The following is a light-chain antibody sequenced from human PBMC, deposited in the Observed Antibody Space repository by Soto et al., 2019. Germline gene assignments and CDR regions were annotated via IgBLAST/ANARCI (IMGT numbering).Light chain of an antibody. V-gene: IGLV1-44*01. CDR1: SSNIGSNT. Sequence: QSVLTQPPSASGTPGQRVTTSCSGSSSNIGSNTVNWYQHLPGTAPKLLIYSNNQRPSGVPDRFSGSKSGTSASLAISGLQSEDEADYYCAAWDDSLNGYVFGTGTKVTVL. CDR3: AAWDDSLNGYV. J-gene: IGLJ1*01. CDR2: SNN.